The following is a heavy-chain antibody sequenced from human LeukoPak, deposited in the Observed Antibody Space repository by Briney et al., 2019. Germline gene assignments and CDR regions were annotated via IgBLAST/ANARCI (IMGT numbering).Heavy chain of an antibody. V-gene: IGHV4-59*01. CDR3: ARHQRGHSDAFDI. D-gene: IGHD4-23*01. Sequence: GSLRLSCAASGFTFSDYYMSWIRQPPGKGLEWIGYIYYSGSTNYNPSLKSRVTISVDTSKNQFSLKLNSVTAADTAVYYCARHQRGHSDAFDIWGQGTMVNVSS. CDR1: GFTFSDYY. J-gene: IGHJ3*02. CDR2: IYYSGST.